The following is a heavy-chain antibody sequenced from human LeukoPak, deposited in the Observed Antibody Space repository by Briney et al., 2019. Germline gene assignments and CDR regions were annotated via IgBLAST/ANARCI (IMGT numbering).Heavy chain of an antibody. CDR2: IYSGGST. V-gene: IGHV3-53*01. Sequence: PGGSLRLSCAASGFTVNSNYMSWVRQAPGKGLEWVSVIYSGGSTYYADSVKGRFTISRDNSKNTLYLQMNSLRAEDTAVYYCARDKRDYGDYGTFDYWGQGTLVTVSS. J-gene: IGHJ4*02. D-gene: IGHD4-17*01. CDR3: ARDKRDYGDYGTFDY. CDR1: GFTVNSNY.